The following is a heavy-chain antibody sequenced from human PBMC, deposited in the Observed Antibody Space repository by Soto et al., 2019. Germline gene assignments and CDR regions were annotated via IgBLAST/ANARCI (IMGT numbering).Heavy chain of an antibody. Sequence: PSETLSLTCTVSGGSISSSSYYWGWIRQPPGKGLEWIGSIYYSGSTYYNPSLKSRVTISVDTSKNQFSLKLSSVTAADTAVYYCARHLGAAYYDFLNWGLDYCGQGTLVTVS. CDR2: IYYSGST. D-gene: IGHD3-3*01. J-gene: IGHJ4*02. CDR3: ARHLGAAYYDFLNWGLDY. V-gene: IGHV4-39*01. CDR1: GGSISSSSYY.